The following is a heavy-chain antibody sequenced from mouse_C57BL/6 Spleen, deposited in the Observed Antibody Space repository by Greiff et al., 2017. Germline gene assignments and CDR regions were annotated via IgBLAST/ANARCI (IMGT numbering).Heavy chain of an antibody. V-gene: IGHV5-17*01. Sequence: EVKLVESGGGLVKPGGSLKLSCAASGFAFSDYGMHWVRQAPENGLEWVAYISSGSSTINYADTVKGRFTISRDHAKNTLFLQMTSLRSEDPATYSCASPGYLLCFAYWGQRTLVPVSA. CDR2: ISSGSSTI. CDR3: ASPGYLLCFAY. J-gene: IGHJ3*01. CDR1: GFAFSDYG. D-gene: IGHD3-1*01.